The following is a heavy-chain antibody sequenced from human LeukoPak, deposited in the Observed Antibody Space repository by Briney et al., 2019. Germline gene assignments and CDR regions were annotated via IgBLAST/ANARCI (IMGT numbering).Heavy chain of an antibody. D-gene: IGHD3-10*01. V-gene: IGHV3-33*01. CDR2: IWHDGSHK. CDR1: GFAFNTYA. Sequence: GRSLRLSCAASGFAFNTYAMHWVRQTPGQGLEWVALIWHDGSHKFYSNSVRGQFTISRDNSKNTVSLQMNSLRPEDTAVYYCASEIFGSGSYPDFWGQGTLVTVSS. J-gene: IGHJ4*02. CDR3: ASEIFGSGSYPDF.